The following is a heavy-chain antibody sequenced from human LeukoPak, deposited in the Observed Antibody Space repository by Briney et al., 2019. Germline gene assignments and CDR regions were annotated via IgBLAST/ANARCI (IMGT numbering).Heavy chain of an antibody. CDR2: ISGDGGST. CDR1: GFTFDDYA. CDR3: AKDPYDSSVGDY. V-gene: IGHV3-43*02. D-gene: IGHD3-22*01. J-gene: IGHJ4*02. Sequence: GGSLRLSCAAAGFTFDDYAMHWVRQAPGKGLEWVSLISGDGGSTYYADSVKGRFTISRDNSKNSLYLQMNSLRTEDTALYYCAKDPYDSSVGDYWGQGTLVTVSS.